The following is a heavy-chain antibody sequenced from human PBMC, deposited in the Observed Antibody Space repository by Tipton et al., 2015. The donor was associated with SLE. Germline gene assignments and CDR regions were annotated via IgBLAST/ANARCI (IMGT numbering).Heavy chain of an antibody. CDR1: GGSISSYY. CDR2: IYTSGST. V-gene: IGHV4-4*08. Sequence: LRLSCTVAGGSISSYYWSWIRQPPGKGLEWIGYIYTSGSTNYNPSLKSRVTISVDTSKNQFSLKLSSVTAADTAVYYCARMERAYGSLDYWGQGTLVTVSS. D-gene: IGHD3-10*01. J-gene: IGHJ4*02. CDR3: ARMERAYGSLDY.